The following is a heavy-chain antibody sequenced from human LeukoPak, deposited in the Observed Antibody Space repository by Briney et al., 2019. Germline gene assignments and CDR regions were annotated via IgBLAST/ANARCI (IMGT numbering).Heavy chain of an antibody. Sequence: SGTLSLTCAVSGGSISSSNWWSWVRQPPGKGLEWIGEIYHSGSTNYKPSLKSRVTISVDTSKNQFSLKLSSVTAADTAVYYCARAGYCSSTSCSGYYYYYMDVWGKGTTVTISS. CDR2: IYHSGST. CDR1: GGSISSSNW. CDR3: ARAGYCSSTSCSGYYYYYMDV. J-gene: IGHJ6*03. D-gene: IGHD2-2*03. V-gene: IGHV4-4*02.